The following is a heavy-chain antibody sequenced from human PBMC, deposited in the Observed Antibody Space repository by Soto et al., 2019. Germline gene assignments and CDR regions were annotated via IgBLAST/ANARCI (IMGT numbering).Heavy chain of an antibody. CDR3: TVLYCSGGSCY. Sequence: PGGSLRLSCAASGFTFSDHYMDWVRQAPGKGLEWVGRIRSKANSYATAYAASVKGRFTISRDDSKNTAYLQMNSLKTEDTAVYYCTVLYCSGGSCYWGQGTLVTVSS. V-gene: IGHV3-73*01. CDR2: IRSKANSYAT. D-gene: IGHD2-15*01. J-gene: IGHJ4*02. CDR1: GFTFSDHY.